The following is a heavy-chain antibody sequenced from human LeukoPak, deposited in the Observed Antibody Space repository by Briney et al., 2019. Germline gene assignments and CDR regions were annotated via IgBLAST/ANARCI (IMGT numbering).Heavy chain of an antibody. CDR1: GYTFTSYY. CDR3: ARDRDPDSSSWYWFDP. CDR2: INPSGGST. J-gene: IGHJ5*02. Sequence: ASVKVSCKASGYTFTSYYMHWVRQAPGQGLEWMGIINPSGGSTSYAQKFQGRVTMTGDTSTSTVYMELSSLRSEDTAVYYCARDRDPDSSSWYWFDPWGQGTLVTVSS. D-gene: IGHD6-13*01. V-gene: IGHV1-46*01.